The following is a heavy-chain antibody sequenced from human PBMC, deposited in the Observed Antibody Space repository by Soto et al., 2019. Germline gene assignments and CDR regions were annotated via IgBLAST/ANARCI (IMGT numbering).Heavy chain of an antibody. J-gene: IGHJ4*02. CDR2: AKRKAAGGAI. Sequence: EVQLVESGGGLVKPGESLTLSCAASGITLDSAWVNWVRQAPGKGLEWVAQAKRKAAGGAIDYAAPVKGRFIISRDDSKNMAYLQMNSLNIEDTDLYYCTTGYGSDWYGWGQGTLVTVSS. CDR3: TTGYGSDWYG. D-gene: IGHD6-19*01. V-gene: IGHV3-15*01. CDR1: GITLDSAW.